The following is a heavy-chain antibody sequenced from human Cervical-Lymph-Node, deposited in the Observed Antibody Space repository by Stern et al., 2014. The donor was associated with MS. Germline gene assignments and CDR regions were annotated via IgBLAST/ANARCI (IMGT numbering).Heavy chain of an antibody. Sequence: QVQLVQSGAEVKKPGASVKISCKASGYTFTAYYLYWVRQASGQGLEWMGIINPTGGSTTYAQTFQGRVTMTADTSTSTVYMDLSSLTSEDTAIYYRARAGSGNSNYFDYWGQGTLVTVSP. CDR3: ARAGSGNSNYFDY. D-gene: IGHD3-22*01. CDR1: GYTFTAYY. J-gene: IGHJ4*02. CDR2: INPTGGST. V-gene: IGHV1-46*01.